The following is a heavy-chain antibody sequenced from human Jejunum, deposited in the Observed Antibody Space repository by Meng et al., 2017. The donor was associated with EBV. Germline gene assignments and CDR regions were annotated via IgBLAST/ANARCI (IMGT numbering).Heavy chain of an antibody. D-gene: IGHD5-24*01. CDR1: GGSINTDNV. J-gene: IGHJ4*02. Sequence: VELEEAGSGLVNASSNPSLTCAVFGGSINTDNVWSWVRQPPGKGLEYIGEIHHSGSTKYNPSLKSRVTISVDKSNNHFSLKLSSVTAADTAVYYCARDRGVEDYWGQGTLVTVSS. V-gene: IGHV4-4*02. CDR2: IHHSGST. CDR3: ARDRGVEDY.